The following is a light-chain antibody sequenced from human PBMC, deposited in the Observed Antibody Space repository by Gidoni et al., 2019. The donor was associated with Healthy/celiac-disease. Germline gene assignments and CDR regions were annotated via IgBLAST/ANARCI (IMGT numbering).Light chain of an antibody. J-gene: IGKJ1*01. CDR3: QQYGSSPRT. CDR1: QSVSSSY. Sequence: EIVLTQSPGTLSLSPGERGTLSCRASQSVSSSYLAWYQQKPGQAPRLLIYGASSRATGIPDRFSGSGSGTDFTLTISRLEPEDFAVYYCQQYGSSPRTFXXXTKVEIK. V-gene: IGKV3-20*01. CDR2: GAS.